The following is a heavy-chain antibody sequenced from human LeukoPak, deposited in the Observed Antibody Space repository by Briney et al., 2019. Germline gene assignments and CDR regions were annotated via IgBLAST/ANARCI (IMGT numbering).Heavy chain of an antibody. V-gene: IGHV4-34*01. D-gene: IGHD4-17*01. J-gene: IGHJ4*02. CDR3: TRMTTGHDY. CDR2: INHSGYT. CDR1: GVSFDDCY. Sequence: PSETLSLTCAVSGVSFDDCYWSWVRQTPGEGLEWIGEINHSGYTNDSPSLKSRVTLSIDTSRKQFSLNLRSVTVADAGIYYCTRMTTGHDYWGQGTLVTVSS.